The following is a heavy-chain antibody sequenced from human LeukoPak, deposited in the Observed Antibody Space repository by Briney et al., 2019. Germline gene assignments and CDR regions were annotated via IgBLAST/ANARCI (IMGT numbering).Heavy chain of an antibody. CDR1: EFTFSSYW. J-gene: IGHJ2*01. CDR2: INNEDSRT. V-gene: IGHV3-74*01. CDR3: AREFRKSVGWYFDL. Sequence: GSLRLSCVVSEFTFSSYWMHWVRQAPGKGLVWVSRINNEDSRTGYADSVKGRFTISRDNAKSTLYLQMSSLRAEDTAVYYCAREFRKSVGWYFDLWGRGTLVTVSS.